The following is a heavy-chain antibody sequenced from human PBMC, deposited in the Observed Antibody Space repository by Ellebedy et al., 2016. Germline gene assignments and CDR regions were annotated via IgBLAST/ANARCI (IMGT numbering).Heavy chain of an antibody. J-gene: IGHJ4*02. V-gene: IGHV3-48*02. CDR3: VRDYHYTLDC. D-gene: IGHD2-2*02. CDR2: ITGNSKTI. Sequence: GESLKISCAASGFTLSSYSMNWVRQAPGKGLEWLSYITGNSKTIYYADSVKGRFTISRDNGKNSLYLQMNSLRDEDTAVYFCVRDYHYTLDCWGQGTLVTVSS. CDR1: GFTLSSYS.